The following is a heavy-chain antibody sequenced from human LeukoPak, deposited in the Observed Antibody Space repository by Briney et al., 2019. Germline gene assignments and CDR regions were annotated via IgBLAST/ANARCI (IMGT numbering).Heavy chain of an antibody. CDR1: GFTFSSYW. V-gene: IGHV3-74*01. Sequence: GSLRLSCAASGFTFSSYWMHWVRQAPGKGLVWVSRINSDGSSTSYADSVKGRFTISGDNAKNTLYLQMNSLRAEDTAVYYCAREGIAVALDYWGQGTLVTVSS. D-gene: IGHD6-19*01. CDR3: AREGIAVALDY. CDR2: INSDGSST. J-gene: IGHJ4*02.